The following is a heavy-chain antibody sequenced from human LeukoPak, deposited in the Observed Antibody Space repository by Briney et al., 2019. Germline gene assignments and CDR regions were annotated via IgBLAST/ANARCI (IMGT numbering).Heavy chain of an antibody. CDR3: ARDKPAAAGTGIDY. D-gene: IGHD6-13*01. Sequence: GGSLRLSCAASGFTFSDYYMSWIRQAPGKGLEWVSYISSSSSYTNYADSVKGRFTISRDNAKNSLYLQMNSLRAEDTAVYYCARDKPAAAGTGIDYWGQGTLVTVSS. J-gene: IGHJ4*02. V-gene: IGHV3-11*05. CDR2: ISSSSSYT. CDR1: GFTFSDYY.